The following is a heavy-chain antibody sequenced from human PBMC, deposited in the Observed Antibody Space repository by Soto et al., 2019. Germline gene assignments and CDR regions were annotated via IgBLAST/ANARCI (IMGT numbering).Heavy chain of an antibody. D-gene: IGHD4-17*01. V-gene: IGHV3-23*01. CDR3: AKDRNPLDYGDYVPLDY. CDR2: ISGSGGST. J-gene: IGHJ4*02. CDR1: GFTFSSYA. Sequence: EVQLLESGGGLVQPGGSLRLSCAASGFTFSSYAMSWVRQAPGKGLEWVSAISGSGGSTYYADSVKGRFTISRDNSKNTLYLQMNSLRAEDTAVYYCAKDRNPLDYGDYVPLDYWGQGTLVTVSS.